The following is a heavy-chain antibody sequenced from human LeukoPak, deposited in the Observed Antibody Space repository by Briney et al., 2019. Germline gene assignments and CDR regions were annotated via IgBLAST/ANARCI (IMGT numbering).Heavy chain of an antibody. CDR2: ISGSGGST. V-gene: IGHV3-23*01. CDR3: AKAGGLRIAVAPIDC. D-gene: IGHD6-19*01. Sequence: PGGSLRLSCAASGFTFSSYAMSWVRQAPGKGLEWVSAISGSGGSTYYADSVKGRFTISRDNSKNTLYLQMNSLRAEDTAVYYCAKAGGLRIAVAPIDCWGQGTQVTVSS. J-gene: IGHJ4*02. CDR1: GFTFSSYA.